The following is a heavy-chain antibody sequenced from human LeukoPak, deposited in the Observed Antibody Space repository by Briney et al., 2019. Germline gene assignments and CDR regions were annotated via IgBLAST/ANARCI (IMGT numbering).Heavy chain of an antibody. CDR1: GGSVSSGSYY. D-gene: IGHD3-3*01. Sequence: SETLSLTCTVSGGSVSSGSYYWSWIRQPPGKGLEWIGYIYYSGSTNYNPSLKSRVTISVDTSKNQFSLKLSSVTAADTAVYYCARAYFGVVIMPTNWFDPWGQGTLVTVSS. V-gene: IGHV4-61*01. CDR3: ARAYFGVVIMPTNWFDP. J-gene: IGHJ5*02. CDR2: IYYSGST.